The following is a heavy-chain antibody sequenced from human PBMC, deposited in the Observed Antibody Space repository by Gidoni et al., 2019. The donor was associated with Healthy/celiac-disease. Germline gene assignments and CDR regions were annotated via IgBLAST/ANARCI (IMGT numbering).Heavy chain of an antibody. CDR2: IYYSGST. D-gene: IGHD3-3*01. J-gene: IGHJ6*03. V-gene: IGHV4-59*01. CDR1: GGSISSYY. Sequence: QVQLQESGPGLVKPSETLSLTCTVSGGSISSYYWSWIRQPPGKGLEWIEYIYYSGSTNYNPSLKSRVTISVDTSKNQFSLKLSSVTAADTAVYYCARDMVLSYDFWSGYPFHYMDVWGKGTTVTVSS. CDR3: ARDMVLSYDFWSGYPFHYMDV.